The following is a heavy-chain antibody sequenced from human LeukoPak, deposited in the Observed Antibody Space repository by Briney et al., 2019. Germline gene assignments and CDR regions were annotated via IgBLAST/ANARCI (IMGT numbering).Heavy chain of an antibody. CDR1: GFTFSSYA. CDR2: ISGSGGST. V-gene: IGHV3-23*01. J-gene: IGHJ4*02. D-gene: IGHD3-10*01. Sequence: GGSLRLSCAASGFTFSSYAMSWVRQAPGKGLEWVSDISGSGGSTYYADSVKGRFTISPHNSNNTLYLQMNSLRAEDTAVYYCAKNILWFGELSTFDYWGQGTLVTVSS. CDR3: AKNILWFGELSTFDY.